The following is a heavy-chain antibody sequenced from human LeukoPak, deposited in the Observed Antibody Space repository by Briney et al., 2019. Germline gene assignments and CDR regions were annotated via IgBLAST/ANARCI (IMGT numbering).Heavy chain of an antibody. CDR2: ISGSGGST. CDR1: GFTFSSYA. V-gene: IGHV3-23*01. J-gene: IGHJ5*02. D-gene: IGHD3-22*01. CDR3: AKAVYRDYYDSSGYPTDNWFDP. Sequence: GGSLRLSCAASGFTFSSYAMSWVRQAPGKGLEWVSAISGSGGSTYYADSVKGRFTISRDNSENTLYLQMNSLRAEDTAVYYCAKAVYRDYYDSSGYPTDNWFDPWGQGTLVTVSS.